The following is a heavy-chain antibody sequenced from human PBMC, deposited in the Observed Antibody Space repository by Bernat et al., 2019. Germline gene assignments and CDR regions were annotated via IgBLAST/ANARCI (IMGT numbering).Heavy chain of an antibody. Sequence: LQLQESGPGLVKPSETLSLTCTVSGGSISSSSYYWGWIRQPPGKGLEWIGSIYYSGSTYYNPSLKSRVTISVDTSKNQFSLKLSSVTAADTAVYYCAREGDIVATIIDYWGQGTLVTVSS. CDR3: AREGDIVATIIDY. V-gene: IGHV4-39*02. J-gene: IGHJ4*02. CDR2: IYYSGST. CDR1: GGSISSSSYY. D-gene: IGHD5-12*01.